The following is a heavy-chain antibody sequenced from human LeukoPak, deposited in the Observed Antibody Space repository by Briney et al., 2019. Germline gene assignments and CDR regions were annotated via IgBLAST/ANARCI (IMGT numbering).Heavy chain of an antibody. V-gene: IGHV1-2*02. D-gene: IGHD5-12*01. Sequence: ASVKVSFTASGYTFTVYYMHWVRQAPGQGLEWMGWINPNSGGTNYAQKFQGRVTMTRDTSISTAYMELSRLRSDDTAVYYCATPERGYSGYDFGSWGQGTLVTVSS. CDR1: GYTFTVYY. J-gene: IGHJ4*02. CDR3: ATPERGYSGYDFGS. CDR2: INPNSGGT.